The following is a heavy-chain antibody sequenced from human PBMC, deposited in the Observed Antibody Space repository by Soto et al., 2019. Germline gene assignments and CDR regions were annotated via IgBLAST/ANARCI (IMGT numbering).Heavy chain of an antibody. J-gene: IGHJ4*02. CDR3: GSGYLGYFDY. CDR2: MYYSGST. V-gene: IGHV4-39*01. CDR1: GGSISSSSYY. D-gene: IGHD2-21*01. Sequence: PSETLSLTCTVSGGSISSSSYYWGWIRQPPGKGLEWIGSMYYSGSTYYNPSLKSGVTISVDTSKNQFSLKLSSVTAADTAVYYCGSGYLGYFDYWGQGTLVTVSS.